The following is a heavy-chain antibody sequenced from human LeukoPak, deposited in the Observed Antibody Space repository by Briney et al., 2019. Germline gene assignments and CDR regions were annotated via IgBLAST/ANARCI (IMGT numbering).Heavy chain of an antibody. CDR2: IKSKADGGTT. J-gene: IGHJ6*02. D-gene: IGHD2-15*01. CDR3: TTYLTTPTYYYYYGMDV. V-gene: IGHV3-15*01. Sequence: GGSLRLSCAASGFSFSSAWMSWVRQAPGKGLEWVGRIKSKADGGTTDYAAPVKGRFIISRDDSKNTLYLQMNSLKTEDTAVYYCTTYLTTPTYYYYYGMDVWGQGTTVTVSS. CDR1: GFSFSSAW.